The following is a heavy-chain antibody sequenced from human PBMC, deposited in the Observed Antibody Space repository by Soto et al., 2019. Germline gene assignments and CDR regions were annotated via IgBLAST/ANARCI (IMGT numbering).Heavy chain of an antibody. CDR2: ISSSSSYT. D-gene: IGHD3-22*01. J-gene: IGHJ4*02. CDR3: ARVGYYYDSSGYYGPLGYYFDY. V-gene: IGHV3-11*06. CDR1: GFTFSDYY. Sequence: GGSLRLSCAASGFTFSDYYMSWIRQAPGKGLEWVSYISSSSSYTNYAASVKGRFTISRDNAKNSLYLQMNSLRAEDTAVYYCARVGYYYDSSGYYGPLGYYFDYWGQGTLVTVSS.